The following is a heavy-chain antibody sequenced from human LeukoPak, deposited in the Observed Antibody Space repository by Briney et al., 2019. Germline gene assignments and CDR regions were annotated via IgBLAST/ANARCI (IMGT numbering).Heavy chain of an antibody. V-gene: IGHV1-18*01. CDR2: INAYTGNT. CDR1: GYTFTSYG. J-gene: IGHJ4*02. Sequence: EASVKVSCKASGYTFTSYGISWVRQAPGQGLEWMGWINAYTGNTNYAQKLQGRVTMTTDTSTSTAYMELRSLRSDDTAVYYCARDRKSPDFWRGYYTGNADYWGQGTLVTVSS. CDR3: ARDRKSPDFWRGYYTGNADY. D-gene: IGHD3-3*01.